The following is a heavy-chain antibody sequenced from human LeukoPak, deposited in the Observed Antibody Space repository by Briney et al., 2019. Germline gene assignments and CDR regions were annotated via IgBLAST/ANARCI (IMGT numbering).Heavy chain of an antibody. CDR1: GFTFSSYG. CDR3: ARVNPGGLNAFDI. V-gene: IGHV3-30*02. CDR2: IRYDGSNK. J-gene: IGHJ3*02. Sequence: GGSLRLSCAASGFTFSSYGMHWVRQAPGKGLEWVAFIRYDGSNKYYADSVKGRFTISRDNAKNSLYLQMNSLRAEDTAVYYCARVNPGGLNAFDIWGQGTMVTVSS. D-gene: IGHD6-25*01.